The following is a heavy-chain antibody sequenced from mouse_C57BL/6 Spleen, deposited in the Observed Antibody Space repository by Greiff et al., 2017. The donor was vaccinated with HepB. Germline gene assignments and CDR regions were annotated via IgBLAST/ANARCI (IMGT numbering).Heavy chain of an antibody. V-gene: IGHV1-80*01. CDR3: ARRGNGNSFAY. CDR1: GYAFSSYW. D-gene: IGHD2-1*01. J-gene: IGHJ3*01. Sequence: QVQLQQSGAELVKPGASVKISCKASGYAFSSYWMNWVKQRPGKGLEWIGQIYPGDGDTNYNGKFKGKATLTADKSSSTAYMQRSSLTSEDSAVYFCARRGNGNSFAYWGQGTLVTVSA. CDR2: IYPGDGDT.